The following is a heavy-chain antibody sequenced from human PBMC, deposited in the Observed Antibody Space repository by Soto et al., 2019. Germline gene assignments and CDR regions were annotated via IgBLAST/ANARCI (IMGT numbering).Heavy chain of an antibody. J-gene: IGHJ4*02. CDR3: ARDIISHYYGSGRIRRAFDY. CDR1: GYTFTSYG. CDR2: ISAYNGNT. D-gene: IGHD3-10*01. Sequence: ASVKVSCKASGYTFTSYGISWVRQAPGQGLEWMGWISAYNGNTNYAQKLQGRVTMTTDTSTSTAYMELRSLRSDDTAVYYCARDIISHYYGSGRIRRAFDYWGQGTLVTVSS. V-gene: IGHV1-18*01.